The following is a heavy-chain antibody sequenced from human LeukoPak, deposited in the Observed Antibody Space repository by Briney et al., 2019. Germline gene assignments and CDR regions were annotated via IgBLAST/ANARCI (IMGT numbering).Heavy chain of an antibody. CDR1: GGSISRYY. Sequence: PSETLSLTCTVSGGSISRYYWSWIRQPPGKGLEWIGYIYYSGSTNYNPSLKSRVTISVDTSENQFFLKLNSVTAADTAVYYCARGAGGDYPFDYWGQGSLATV. V-gene: IGHV4-59*01. D-gene: IGHD4-17*01. J-gene: IGHJ4*02. CDR3: ARGAGGDYPFDY. CDR2: IYYSGST.